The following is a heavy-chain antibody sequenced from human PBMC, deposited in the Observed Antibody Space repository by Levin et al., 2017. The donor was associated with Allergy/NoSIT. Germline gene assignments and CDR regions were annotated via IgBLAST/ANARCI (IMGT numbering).Heavy chain of an antibody. J-gene: IGHJ4*02. CDR1: GFTFSSYA. V-gene: IGHV3-23*01. CDR3: AKDGAGPRYCSSTSCYFDY. D-gene: IGHD2-2*01. Sequence: GESLKISCTASGFTFSSYAMIWVSQAPGKGLEWVSGISGSGDSTYYADSVKGRFTISRDNSKNTLYLQMNSLRAEDTAVYYCAKDGAGPRYCSSTSCYFDYWGQGALVTVSS. CDR2: ISGSGDST.